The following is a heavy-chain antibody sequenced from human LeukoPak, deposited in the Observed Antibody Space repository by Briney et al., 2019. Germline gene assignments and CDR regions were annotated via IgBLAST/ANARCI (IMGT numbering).Heavy chain of an antibody. D-gene: IGHD2-2*01. V-gene: IGHV4-34*01. J-gene: IGHJ5*02. Sequence: SETLSLTCAVSGGSFSDFYWSWIRQPPGKGLEWIGEINQAGSTHYNPSLKRRVTISVDTSQNQFSLTLNSVTAADTAVYYCARLPSRLIVVPPAMPSSTRTVWIGPWGQGTLVTVSS. CDR1: GGSFSDFY. CDR3: ARLPSRLIVVPPAMPSSTRTVWIGP. CDR2: INQAGST.